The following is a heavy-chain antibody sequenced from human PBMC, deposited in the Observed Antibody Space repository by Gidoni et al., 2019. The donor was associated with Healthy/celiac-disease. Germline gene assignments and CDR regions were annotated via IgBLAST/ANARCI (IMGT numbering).Heavy chain of an antibody. J-gene: IGHJ4*02. V-gene: IGHV3-21*01. D-gene: IGHD6-13*01. CDR2: ISSSSSYI. CDR1: GFTFSSYS. Sequence: EVQLVESGGGLVKPGGSLRLSCAASGFTFSSYSMNWVRQAPGKGLEWVSSISSSSSYIYYADSVKGRFTISRDNAKNSLYLQMNSLRAEDTAVYYCARDRAAAGTHLFDYWGQGTLVTVSS. CDR3: ARDRAAAGTHLFDY.